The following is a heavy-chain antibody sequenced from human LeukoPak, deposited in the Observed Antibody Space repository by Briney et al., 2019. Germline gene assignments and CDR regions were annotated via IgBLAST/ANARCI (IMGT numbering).Heavy chain of an antibody. V-gene: IGHV3-7*01. J-gene: IGHJ6*03. Sequence: GGSLRLSCVASGFTFTSYFMSWVRQAPGKGLEWVANIKQDGSEKYYVDSVKGRFTISRDNAKNSLYLQMDSLGAEDTAVYFCATYHRSSYYYIDAWGKGTTVTVSS. D-gene: IGHD6-6*01. CDR2: IKQDGSEK. CDR1: GFTFTSYF. CDR3: ATYHRSSYYYIDA.